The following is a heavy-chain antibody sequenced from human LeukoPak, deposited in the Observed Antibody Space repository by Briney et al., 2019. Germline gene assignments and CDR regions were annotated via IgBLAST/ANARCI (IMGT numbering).Heavy chain of an antibody. Sequence: ASVKVSCKASGYTFTDYYMHWVRQAPGQGLEWMGWINPNSGGTNYAQKFQGRVTMTRDTSISTAYMELSRLRSDDTAVYYCASGIQSGGSYYYYMDVWGKGTTVTVSS. D-gene: IGHD5-18*01. J-gene: IGHJ6*03. V-gene: IGHV1-2*02. CDR1: GYTFTDYY. CDR2: INPNSGGT. CDR3: ASGIQSGGSYYYYMDV.